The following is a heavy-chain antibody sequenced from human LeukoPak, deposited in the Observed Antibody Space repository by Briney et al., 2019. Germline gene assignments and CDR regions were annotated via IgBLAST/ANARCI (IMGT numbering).Heavy chain of an antibody. CDR1: GFSFMNAW. CDR2: IKSNADGGTP. J-gene: IGHJ4*02. D-gene: IGHD2/OR15-2a*01. CDR3: TTFYHEYSPY. V-gene: IGHV3-15*01. Sequence: GSLRLSCAASGFSFMNAWMIWVRQAPGKGLEWVGRIKSNADGGTPDYAAPARGRFTISRDDSKNTLYLQMNSLKTEDTAVYYCTTFYHEYSPYWGRGTLVTVSS.